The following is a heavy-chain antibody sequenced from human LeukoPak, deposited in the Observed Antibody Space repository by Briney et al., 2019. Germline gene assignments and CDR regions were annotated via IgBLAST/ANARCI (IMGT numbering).Heavy chain of an antibody. J-gene: IGHJ3*02. D-gene: IGHD6-13*01. CDR2: INHSGST. CDR1: DGSFSGYY. CDR3: ARCPGSWSGYDAFDI. Sequence: SETLSLTCAVYDGSFSGYYWSWIRQPPGKGLEWIGEINHSGSTSYNPSLKSRVTISVDTSKNQFSLKLSSVTAADTAVYYCARCPGSWSGYDAFDIWGQGTMVTVSS. V-gene: IGHV4-34*01.